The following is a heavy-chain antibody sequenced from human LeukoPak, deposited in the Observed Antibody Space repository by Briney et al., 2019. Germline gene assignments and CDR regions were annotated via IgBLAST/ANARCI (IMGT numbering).Heavy chain of an antibody. D-gene: IGHD3-10*01. CDR3: AKGVPSPRSGSRLNVAFDI. CDR2: INAGNGNT. V-gene: IGHV1-3*01. J-gene: IGHJ3*02. Sequence: ASVKVSCKAFGYTFTSYAMHWVRQAPGQRLEWMGWINAGNGNTKYSQKFQGRVTITRDTSASTAYMELSSLRSEDTAVYYCAKGVPSPRSGSRLNVAFDIWGQGTMVTVSS. CDR1: GYTFTSYA.